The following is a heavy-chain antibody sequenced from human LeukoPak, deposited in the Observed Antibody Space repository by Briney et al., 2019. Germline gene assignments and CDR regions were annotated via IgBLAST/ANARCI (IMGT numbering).Heavy chain of an antibody. CDR3: ARDPNYTSGY. J-gene: IGHJ4*02. CDR2: MNPNSGGT. D-gene: IGHD2-2*02. CDR1: GYTFTSYD. V-gene: IGHV1-2*02. Sequence: ASVKVSCKASGYTFTSYDINWVRQATGQGLEWMGWMNPNSGGTNYAQKLQGRVTMTRDTSISTAYMELSRLRSDDTAVYYCARDPNYTSGYWGQGTLVTVSS.